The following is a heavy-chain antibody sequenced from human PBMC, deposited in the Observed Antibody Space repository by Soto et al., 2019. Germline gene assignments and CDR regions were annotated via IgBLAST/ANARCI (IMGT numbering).Heavy chain of an antibody. Sequence: SETLSLTCAVSGGSINAFYGSWVRQPAGKGLEWIGRILSSGSTSFNPSLESRVAMSVDTSKNHFSLNLSSVTAADMAVYYCAREGSYSAYTFAPGLQLWSFDFWGQGALVTVPQ. V-gene: IGHV4-4*07. D-gene: IGHD5-12*01. CDR1: GGSINAFY. CDR2: ILSSGST. J-gene: IGHJ4*02. CDR3: AREGSYSAYTFAPGLQLWSFDF.